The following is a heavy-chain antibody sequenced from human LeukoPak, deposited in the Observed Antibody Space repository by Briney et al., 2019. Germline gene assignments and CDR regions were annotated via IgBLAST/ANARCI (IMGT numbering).Heavy chain of an antibody. CDR2: MSPNSGNT. CDR1: GYTFTSYD. D-gene: IGHD3-16*02. Sequence: ASVKVSCKASGYTFTSYDINWVRQATGQGLEWMGWMSPNSGNTGYAQKFQGRVTITADESTSTAYMELSSLRSEDTAVYYCARESFKVTFGGVIVIENNDHWGQGTLVTVSS. J-gene: IGHJ4*02. V-gene: IGHV1-8*01. CDR3: ARESFKVTFGGVIVIENNDH.